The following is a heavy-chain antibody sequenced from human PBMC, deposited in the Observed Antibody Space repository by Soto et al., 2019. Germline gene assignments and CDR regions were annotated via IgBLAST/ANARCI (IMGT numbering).Heavy chain of an antibody. CDR1: VYPFPRQY. CDR2: INPSAGST. Sequence: XSVNVSFQATVYPFPRQYLHWVRQAPGQGLEWMGLINPSAGSTSYAQSFQGRVTMTRDTSTSTVFMDLSSLRSEDTAIYYCATPSGYWGQGTLVTVSS. CDR3: ATPSGY. J-gene: IGHJ4*02. V-gene: IGHV1-46*01. D-gene: IGHD3-10*01.